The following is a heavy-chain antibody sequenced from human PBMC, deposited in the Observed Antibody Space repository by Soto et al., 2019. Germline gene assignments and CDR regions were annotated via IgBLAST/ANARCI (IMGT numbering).Heavy chain of an antibody. Sequence: QSPTLSLTCVISGDSVSSNSAAWNWIRQSPSRGLEWLGRTYYRSKWYNDYAVSVKSRVTINPDTSKNQFSLQLDSLTPEDTAVYYCTRGQQHLSGPNYYYYMDVWGKGTTVTVSS. J-gene: IGHJ6*03. CDR3: TRGQQHLSGPNYYYYMDV. CDR1: GDSVSSNSAA. V-gene: IGHV6-1*01. D-gene: IGHD6-13*01. CDR2: TYYRSKWYN.